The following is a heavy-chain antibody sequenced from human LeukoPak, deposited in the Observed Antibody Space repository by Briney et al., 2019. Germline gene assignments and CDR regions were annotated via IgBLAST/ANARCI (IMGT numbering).Heavy chain of an antibody. Sequence: GGSLRLSCAASGFTFSNSAMTWVRRAPGKGLEWVSRINPSGDITYYADSVKGRFTISRDNSKSTLYLQMNSLRAEDTAVYYCARDEDNGYYYGSGSYYLVYWGQGTLVTVSS. CDR3: ARDEDNGYYYGSGSYYLVY. D-gene: IGHD3-10*01. V-gene: IGHV3-23*01. CDR1: GFTFSNSA. CDR2: INPSGDIT. J-gene: IGHJ4*02.